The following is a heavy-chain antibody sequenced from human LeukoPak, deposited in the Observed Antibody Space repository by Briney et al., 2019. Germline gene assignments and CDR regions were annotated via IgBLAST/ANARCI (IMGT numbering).Heavy chain of an antibody. CDR1: GLPIADLA. Sequence: GGSLRLSCVVSGLPIADLAMHWVRQAPGKGLEWVSLISGDGVSTFYADSVKGRFSISRDNSKNSLSLEMNSLRTEDTAMYYYARESGKFDYWGQGTLVAVSS. CDR3: ARESGKFDY. CDR2: ISGDGVST. J-gene: IGHJ4*02. V-gene: IGHV3-43*02.